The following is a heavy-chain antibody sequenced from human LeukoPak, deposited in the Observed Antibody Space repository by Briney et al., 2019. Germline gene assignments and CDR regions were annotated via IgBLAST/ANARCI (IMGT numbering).Heavy chain of an antibody. Sequence: GGSLRLSCAASGFTFNSYDMHWVRQAPGKGLGWVSIISYDGNNKYYTDSVKGRFTISRDNSKNTLYLQMNSLRAEDTAVYYCARDFDHAMDVWGKGTTVTISS. CDR3: ARDFDHAMDV. CDR1: GFTFNSYD. J-gene: IGHJ6*03. V-gene: IGHV3-30*04. D-gene: IGHD3-9*01. CDR2: ISYDGNNK.